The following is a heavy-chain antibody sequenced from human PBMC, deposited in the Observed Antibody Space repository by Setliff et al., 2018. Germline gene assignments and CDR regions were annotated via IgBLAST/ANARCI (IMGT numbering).Heavy chain of an antibody. D-gene: IGHD1-26*01. CDR1: GFTFSTYV. CDR2: IHGEGINT. J-gene: IGHJ4*02. Sequence: EGSLRLSCAASGFTFSTYVMTWVRQAPGKGLEWVSSIHGEGINTYYADSVKGRFTISRDNSKNTLFLQMNSLRADDTAVYYCMKKIIAGGGPPYDYFDYWGQGTLVTVSS. CDR3: MKKIIAGGGPPYDYFDY. V-gene: IGHV3-23*01.